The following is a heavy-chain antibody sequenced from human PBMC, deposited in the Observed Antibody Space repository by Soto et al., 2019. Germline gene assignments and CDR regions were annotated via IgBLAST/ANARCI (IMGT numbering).Heavy chain of an antibody. CDR2: IYWDDDK. J-gene: IGHJ4*02. D-gene: IGHD3-9*01. V-gene: IGHV2-5*02. CDR1: GFSLSSRKMG. Sequence: ASGPTLVNPTQTLTLTCNFSGFSLSSRKMGVGWIRQPPGKALEWLALIYWDDDKRYRPALNNRLTITKDTSKNQVLLTMTNLDPVDKSTYYSAHTGYYDLLTFDYWGQGTLVTVSS. CDR3: AHTGYYDLLTFDY.